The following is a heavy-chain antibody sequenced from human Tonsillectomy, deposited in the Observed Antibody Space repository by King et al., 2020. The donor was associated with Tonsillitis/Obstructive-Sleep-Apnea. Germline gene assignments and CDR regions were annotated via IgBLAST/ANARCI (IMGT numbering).Heavy chain of an antibody. J-gene: IGHJ4*02. CDR3: ARTSRSSITWHLTINY. Sequence: VQLVESGGGLVKPGGSLRLSCAASGFTFTDYYMSWIRQAPGKGLEWVSYISSTNGYTNYADSVKGRFTISRDNAKNSVYLQMNSLRAEDTAVYFCARTSRSSITWHLTINYWGQGTLVTVSS. CDR1: GFTFTDYY. D-gene: IGHD6-13*01. CDR2: ISSTNGYT. V-gene: IGHV3-11*05.